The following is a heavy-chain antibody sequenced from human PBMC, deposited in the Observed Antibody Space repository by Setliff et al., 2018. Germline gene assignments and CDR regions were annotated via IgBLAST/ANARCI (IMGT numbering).Heavy chain of an antibody. CDR1: GGTFSSYA. V-gene: IGHV1-69*10. J-gene: IGHJ4*02. D-gene: IGHD4-17*01. CDR2: IIPILGIA. Sequence: SVKVSCKASGGTFSSYAISWVRQAPGQGLEGMGGIIPILGIANYAQKFQGRVTITADKSTSTAYMELSSLRSEDTAVYYCARGLYYGDSDFDYWGQGPLVTVSS. CDR3: ARGLYYGDSDFDY.